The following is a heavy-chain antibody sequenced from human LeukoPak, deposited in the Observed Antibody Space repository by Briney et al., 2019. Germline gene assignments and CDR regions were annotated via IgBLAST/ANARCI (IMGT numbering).Heavy chain of an antibody. CDR1: GGSISSYY. D-gene: IGHD5-18*01. Sequence: PSETLSLTCTVSGGSISSYYWSWIRQPPGKGLEWIGYIYYSGSTNYNPSLKSRVTISVDTSKNQFSLKLSSVTAADTAVYYCARDKGYSYGYSGDAFDIWGQGTMVTVSS. V-gene: IGHV4-59*01. CDR2: IYYSGST. CDR3: ARDKGYSYGYSGDAFDI. J-gene: IGHJ3*02.